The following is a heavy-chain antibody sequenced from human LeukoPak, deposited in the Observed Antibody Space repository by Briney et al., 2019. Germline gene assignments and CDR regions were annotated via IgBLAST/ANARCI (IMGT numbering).Heavy chain of an antibody. CDR1: GYRFTSYW. CDR2: IYPGDSDT. J-gene: IGHJ4*02. CDR3: ARVVDGGTSLYYFDY. D-gene: IGHD2-8*02. Sequence: GESLKISCKGSGYRFTSYWIGWVRQMPGKGLEWMGIIYPGDSDTRYSPSFRGQVTISADKSISTAYLQWSSLKASDTAMYYCARVVDGGTSLYYFDYWGQGTLVTVSS. V-gene: IGHV5-51*01.